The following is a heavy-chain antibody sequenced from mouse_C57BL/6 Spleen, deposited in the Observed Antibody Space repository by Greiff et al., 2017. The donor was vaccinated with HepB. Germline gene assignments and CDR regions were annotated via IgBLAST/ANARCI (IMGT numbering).Heavy chain of an antibody. CDR2: INPSSGYT. J-gene: IGHJ2*01. CDR1: GYTFTSYT. Sequence: QVQLKESGAELARPGASVKMSCKASGYTFTSYTMHWVKQRPGQGLEWIGYINPSSGYTKYNQKFKDKATLTADKSSSTAYMQLSSLTSEDSAVYYCARRGSIQFGYWGQGTTLTVSS. V-gene: IGHV1-4*01. D-gene: IGHD2-10*02. CDR3: ARRGSIQFGY.